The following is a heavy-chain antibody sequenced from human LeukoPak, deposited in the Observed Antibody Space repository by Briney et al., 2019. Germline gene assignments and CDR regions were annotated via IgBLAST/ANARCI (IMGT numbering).Heavy chain of an antibody. D-gene: IGHD3-3*01. CDR2: IRYDGSNK. Sequence: GGSLRLSCAASGFTFSSYGMHWVRQAPGKGLEWVAFIRYDGSNKYYADSVKGRFTISRDNSKNTLYLQMNSLRAEDTAVYYCAKDFRFLEWPNLLFDYWGQGTLVTVSS. J-gene: IGHJ4*02. CDR1: GFTFSSYG. CDR3: AKDFRFLEWPNLLFDY. V-gene: IGHV3-30*02.